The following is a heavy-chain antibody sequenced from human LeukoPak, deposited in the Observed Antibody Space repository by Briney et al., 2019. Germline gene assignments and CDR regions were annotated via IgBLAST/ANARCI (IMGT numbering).Heavy chain of an antibody. V-gene: IGHV1-2*06. CDR2: INPNIGAT. CDR1: GYTFTGYY. CDR3: ARLTAMATFDY. J-gene: IGHJ4*02. Sequence: ASVKVSCKASGYTFTGYYMHWVRQAPGQGLEWMGRINPNIGATNYAQKFQGRVTITRDASISTAYMELSRLRSDDTAVYYCARLTAMATFDYWGQGTLVTVSS. D-gene: IGHD5-18*01.